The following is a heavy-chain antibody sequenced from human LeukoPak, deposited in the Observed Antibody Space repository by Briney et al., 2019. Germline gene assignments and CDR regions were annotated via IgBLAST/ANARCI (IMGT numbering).Heavy chain of an antibody. J-gene: IGHJ4*02. V-gene: IGHV3-30*03. Sequence: GGSLRLSCAASGFTFSSYGMHWVRQAPGKGLEWVAVISYDGSNKYYADSVKGRFTISRDNSKNTLYLQMNSLRAEDTAVYYCARGLNYGSCGDYWGQGTLVTVSS. D-gene: IGHD3-10*01. CDR1: GFTFSSYG. CDR3: ARGLNYGSCGDY. CDR2: ISYDGSNK.